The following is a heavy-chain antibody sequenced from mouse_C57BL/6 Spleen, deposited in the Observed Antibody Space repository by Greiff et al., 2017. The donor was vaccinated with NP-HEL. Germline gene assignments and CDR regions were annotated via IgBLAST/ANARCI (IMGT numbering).Heavy chain of an antibody. J-gene: IGHJ2*01. CDR2: INPSSGYT. V-gene: IGHV1-7*01. Sequence: QVQLKESGAELAKPGASVKLSCKASGYTFTSYWMHWVKQRPGQGLEWIGYINPSSGYTKYNQKFKDKATLTADKSSSTAYMQLSSLTYEDSAVYYCARREINDYDGLGYWGQGTTLTVSS. D-gene: IGHD2-4*01. CDR3: ARREINDYDGLGY. CDR1: GYTFTSYW.